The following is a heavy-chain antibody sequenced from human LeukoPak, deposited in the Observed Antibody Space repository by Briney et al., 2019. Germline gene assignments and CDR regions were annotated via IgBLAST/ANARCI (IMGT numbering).Heavy chain of an antibody. CDR3: AKGEYIVGRAPTY. CDR1: GFTFNKYA. CDR2: IGGSGGNT. D-gene: IGHD1-26*01. Sequence: PGGSLRLSCAASGFTFNKYAMSWVRRAPEKGLEWVSGIGGSGGNTYYADSVKGRFTISRDNSKNTLNLQMNSLRAEDTAMYYCAKGEYIVGRAPTYWGQGTLVTVSS. V-gene: IGHV3-23*01. J-gene: IGHJ4*02.